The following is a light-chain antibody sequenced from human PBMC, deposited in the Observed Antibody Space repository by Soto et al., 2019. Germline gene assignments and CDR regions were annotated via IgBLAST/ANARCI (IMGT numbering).Light chain of an antibody. Sequence: QSVLTQRPSASGSPGQSVTISCSGTSSDAGGYNFVSWYQQHPGKAPKLMIYEVTKRPSGVPDRFSGSKSGNTASLTVSGLQAEDEADYYCTSYAGSNIPVVFGGGTKLTVL. J-gene: IGLJ2*01. V-gene: IGLV2-8*01. CDR2: EVT. CDR3: TSYAGSNIPVV. CDR1: SSDAGGYNF.